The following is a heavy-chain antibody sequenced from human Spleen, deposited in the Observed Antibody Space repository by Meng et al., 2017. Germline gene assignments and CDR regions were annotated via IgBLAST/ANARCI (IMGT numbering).Heavy chain of an antibody. CDR3: SGHIDY. D-gene: IGHD5-12*01. CDR1: GLTVSSNE. V-gene: IGHV3-38-3*01. CDR2: ISGDST. J-gene: IGHJ4*02. Sequence: GGSLRLSCAASGLTVSSNEMSWVRQAPGKGLEWVSSISGDSTYYADSGKGRFTISRDNSKNTLHLQMNSLKTEDTAVYYCSGHIDYWGQGTLVTVSS.